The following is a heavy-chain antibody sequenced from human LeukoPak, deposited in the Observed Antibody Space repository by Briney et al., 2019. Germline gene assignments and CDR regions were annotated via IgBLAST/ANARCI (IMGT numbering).Heavy chain of an antibody. Sequence: GASVKVSCKASGYTFTSYDINWVRQATGQGLEWMGWMNPNSGNTGYAQKFQGRVTMTRNTSISTAYMELSSLRSEDTAVYYCARGIAAAGYRRSPEPHGMDVWGQGTTVTVSS. D-gene: IGHD6-13*01. V-gene: IGHV1-8*01. CDR2: MNPNSGNT. CDR3: ARGIAAAGYRRSPEPHGMDV. J-gene: IGHJ6*02. CDR1: GYTFTSYD.